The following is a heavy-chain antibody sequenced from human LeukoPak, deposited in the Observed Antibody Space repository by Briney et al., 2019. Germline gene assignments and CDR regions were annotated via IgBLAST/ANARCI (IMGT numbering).Heavy chain of an antibody. V-gene: IGHV3-21*01. CDR2: ISSSGSYI. Sequence: GGSLRLSYAASGFTFSSYSMNWVRQAPGMGLECLPSISSSGSYIYYADSVNDRFTISRDNAKNSLYLQRNSLRAEDTAVYYCARDYGGKVYWGQRTLVTVSS. CDR1: GFTFSSYS. CDR3: ARDYGGKVY. J-gene: IGHJ4*02. D-gene: IGHD4-23*01.